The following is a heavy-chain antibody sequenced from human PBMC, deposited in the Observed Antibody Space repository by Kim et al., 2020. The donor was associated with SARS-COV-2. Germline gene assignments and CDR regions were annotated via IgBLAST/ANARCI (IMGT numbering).Heavy chain of an antibody. CDR1: GFTFSSYW. Sequence: GGSLRLSCAASGFTFSSYWMHWVRQAPGKGLVWVSRINSDGSSTSYADSVKGRFTISRDNAKNTLYLQMNSLRAEDTAVYYCARVRGYSYGYYYYGMDVWGQGTTVTVSS. J-gene: IGHJ6*02. CDR3: ARVRGYSYGYYYYGMDV. V-gene: IGHV3-74*01. CDR2: INSDGSST. D-gene: IGHD5-18*01.